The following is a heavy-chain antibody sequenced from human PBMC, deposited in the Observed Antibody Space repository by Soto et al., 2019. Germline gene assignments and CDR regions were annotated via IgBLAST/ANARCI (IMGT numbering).Heavy chain of an antibody. CDR3: ARGARYSSGFGSTFDY. V-gene: IGHV3-30-3*01. CDR2: ISYDGSNK. J-gene: IGHJ4*02. D-gene: IGHD6-19*01. Sequence: QVQLVESGGGVVQPGRSLRLSCAASGFTFSSYAMHWVRQAPGKGLEWVAVISYDGSNKYYADSVKGRFTISRDNSKNTLYLQMNSQRAEDTAVYYCARGARYSSGFGSTFDYWGQGTLVTVSS. CDR1: GFTFSSYA.